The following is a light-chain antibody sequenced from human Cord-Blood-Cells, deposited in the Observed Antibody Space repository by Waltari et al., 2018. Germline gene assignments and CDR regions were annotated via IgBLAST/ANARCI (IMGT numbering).Light chain of an antibody. CDR3: QQSYSTPYT. J-gene: IGKJ2*01. CDR1: QSISSY. CDR2: AAS. V-gene: IGKV1-39*01. Sequence: DIQMTQSPSSLSASVGDRVTITCRASQSISSYLNWDQQKPGKAPKLLIYAASSLQSWVPSRFSGSGSGTDFTLTISSLQPEDFATYYCQQSYSTPYTFGQVTKLEIK.